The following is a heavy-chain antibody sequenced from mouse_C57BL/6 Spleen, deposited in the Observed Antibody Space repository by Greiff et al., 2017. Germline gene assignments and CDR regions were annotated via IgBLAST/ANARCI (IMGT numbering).Heavy chain of an antibody. J-gene: IGHJ2*01. Sequence: VQLQQPGAELVKPGASVKLSCKASGYTFTSYWMHWVKQRPGQGLEWIGMIHPNSGSTNYNEKFKSKATLTVDKSSSTAYIQLSSLTSEDSAVYYCAREYYGSSNDFDYWGQGTTLTVSS. CDR1: GYTFTSYW. CDR2: IHPNSGST. D-gene: IGHD1-1*01. CDR3: AREYYGSSNDFDY. V-gene: IGHV1-64*01.